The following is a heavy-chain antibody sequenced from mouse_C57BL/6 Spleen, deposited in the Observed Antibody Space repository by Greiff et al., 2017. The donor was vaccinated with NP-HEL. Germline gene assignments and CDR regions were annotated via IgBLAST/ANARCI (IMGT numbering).Heavy chain of an antibody. CDR1: GFTFSSYA. CDR3: TITTVVAPYWYFDV. J-gene: IGHJ1*03. D-gene: IGHD1-1*01. Sequence: EVKVVESGEGLVKPGGSLKLSCAASGFTFSSYAMSWVRQTPEKRLEWVAYISSGGDYIYYADTVKGRFTISRDNARNTLYLQMSSLKSEDTAMYYCTITTVVAPYWYFDVWGTGTTVTVSS. V-gene: IGHV5-9-1*02. CDR2: ISSGGDYI.